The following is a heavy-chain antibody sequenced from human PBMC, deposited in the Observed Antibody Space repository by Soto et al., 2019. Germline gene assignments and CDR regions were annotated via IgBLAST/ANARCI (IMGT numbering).Heavy chain of an antibody. CDR2: INHSGST. D-gene: IGHD6-19*01. Sequence: SETPSLTCAVYGGSFSGYYWSWIRQPPGKGLEWIGEINHSGSTNYNPSLKSRVTISVDTSKNQFSLKLSSVTAADTAVYYCARAAHSSGYRGNYWGQGTLVTVSS. V-gene: IGHV4-34*01. J-gene: IGHJ4*02. CDR3: ARAAHSSGYRGNY. CDR1: GGSFSGYY.